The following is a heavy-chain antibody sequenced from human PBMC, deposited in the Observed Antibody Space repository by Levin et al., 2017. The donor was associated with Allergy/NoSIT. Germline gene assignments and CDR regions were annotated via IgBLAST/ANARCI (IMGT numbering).Heavy chain of an antibody. CDR3: ARLEQDCSSGDCYGWFDP. J-gene: IGHJ5*02. Sequence: KVSCKGSGYSFTNYWIGWVRQMPGKGLEWRGIIYPGDSDTSYSPSFQGQVTISADKSISTAYLQWRSLKAADTAMYFCARLEQDCSSGDCYGWFDPWGQGTLVTVSS. CDR1: GYSFTNYW. D-gene: IGHD2-15*01. CDR2: IYPGDSDT. V-gene: IGHV5-51*01.